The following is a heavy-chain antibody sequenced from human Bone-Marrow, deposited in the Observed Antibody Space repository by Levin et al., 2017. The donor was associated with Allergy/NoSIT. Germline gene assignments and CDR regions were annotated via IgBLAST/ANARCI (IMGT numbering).Heavy chain of an antibody. Sequence: SGPTLVKPTQTLTLTCTFSGFSFTPAGVCVTWIRQPPGKALEWLALIDWDDDKYYTASLKTRLTISKDTSKNQVVLTMTNVDPVDTGTYYCARTQYDFSTSQYDAFDIWGQGTLVTVSS. J-gene: IGHJ3*02. CDR3: ARTQYDFSTSQYDAFDI. V-gene: IGHV2-70*01. CDR1: GFSFTPAGVC. D-gene: IGHD3/OR15-3a*01. CDR2: IDWDDDK.